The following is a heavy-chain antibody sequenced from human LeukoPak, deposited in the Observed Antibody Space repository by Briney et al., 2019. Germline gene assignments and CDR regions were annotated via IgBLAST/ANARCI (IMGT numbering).Heavy chain of an antibody. V-gene: IGHV4-30-2*01. CDR2: IYHSGST. CDR1: GGSISSGGYS. CDR3: ARGIDDAFDI. Sequence: SETLSLTCAVSGGSISSGGYSWSWIRQPPGKGLEWIGYIYHSGSTYYNPSLKSRVIISVDRSKNQFSLKLNSVTAADTAVYYCARGIDDAFDIWGQGTMVTVSS. D-gene: IGHD3-10*01. J-gene: IGHJ3*02.